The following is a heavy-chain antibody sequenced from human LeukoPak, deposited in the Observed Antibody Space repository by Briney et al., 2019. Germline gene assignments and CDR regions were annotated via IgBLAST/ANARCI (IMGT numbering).Heavy chain of an antibody. D-gene: IGHD6-19*01. CDR1: GFTCCSYA. CDR3: AREKAPPSPYSSGWYADYYYGMDV. CDR2: ISYDGSNK. V-gene: IGHV3-30-3*01. J-gene: IGHJ6*02. Sequence: PGRSLRLSCAASGFTCCSYAMHWVRQAPGKGLEWVAVISYDGSNKYYADSVKGRFTISRDNSKNTLYLQMNSLRAEDTAVYYCAREKAPPSPYSSGWYADYYYGMDVWGQGTTVTVSS.